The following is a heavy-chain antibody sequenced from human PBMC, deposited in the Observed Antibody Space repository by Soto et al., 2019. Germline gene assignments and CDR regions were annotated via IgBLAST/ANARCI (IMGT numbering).Heavy chain of an antibody. CDR2: IIPILGIA. D-gene: IGHD2-15*01. CDR1: GGTFSSYT. Sequence: QVQLVQSGAEVKKPGSSVKVSCKASGGTFSSYTISWVRQAPGQGLEWMGRIIPILGIANYAQKFQGRVTITADKSASTAYMGLSSLRSEDTAVYYCARSGYCSGGSCYGEEWGQGTLVTVSS. V-gene: IGHV1-69*02. CDR3: ARSGYCSGGSCYGEE. J-gene: IGHJ4*02.